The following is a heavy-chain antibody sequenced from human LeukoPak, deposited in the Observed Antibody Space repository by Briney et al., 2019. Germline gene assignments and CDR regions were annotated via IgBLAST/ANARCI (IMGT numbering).Heavy chain of an antibody. Sequence: PGGSLRLSCAVSGFTFSSYGMHWVRQAPGKGLEWVAVISYDGSNKYYADSVKGRFTISRDNSKNTLYLQMNSLRAEDTAVYYCAKDFLPLYYYYDSSGYYNNYWYFDLWGRGTLVTVSS. J-gene: IGHJ2*01. V-gene: IGHV3-30*18. D-gene: IGHD3-22*01. CDR3: AKDFLPLYYYYDSSGYYNNYWYFDL. CDR1: GFTFSSYG. CDR2: ISYDGSNK.